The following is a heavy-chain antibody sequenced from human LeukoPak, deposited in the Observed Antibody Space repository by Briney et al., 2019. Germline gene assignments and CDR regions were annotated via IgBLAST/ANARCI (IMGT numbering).Heavy chain of an antibody. D-gene: IGHD2-15*01. V-gene: IGHV3-43D*03. CDR3: AKDIGAPVVASFIDYYGMDV. J-gene: IGHJ6*02. Sequence: GGSLRLSCAASGFTFDDYAMHWVRQAPGKGLGWVSLISWDGGSTYYADSVKGRFTISRDNSKNSLYLQMNSLRAEDTALYYCAKDIGAPVVASFIDYYGMDVWGQGTTVTVSS. CDR2: ISWDGGST. CDR1: GFTFDDYA.